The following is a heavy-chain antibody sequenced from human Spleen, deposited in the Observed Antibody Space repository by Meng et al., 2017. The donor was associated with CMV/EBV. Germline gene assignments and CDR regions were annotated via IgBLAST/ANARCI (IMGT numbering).Heavy chain of an antibody. J-gene: IGHJ6*02. CDR2: TYYRDKWYN. CDR3: ARVRPRYYHYGMDV. CDR1: GDSVSSNSAA. V-gene: IGHV6-1*01. Sequence: SCDISGDSVSSNSAAWNWIRQSPSRGLEWLGRTYYRDKWYNTYAVSVKSRITINADASKNQVSLHLTSVSPEDTAVYYCARVRPRYYHYGMDVWGQGTTVTVSS.